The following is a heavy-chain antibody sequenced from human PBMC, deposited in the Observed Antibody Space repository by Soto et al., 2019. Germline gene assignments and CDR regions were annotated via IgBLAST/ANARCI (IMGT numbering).Heavy chain of an antibody. Sequence: SETLSLTCSVSGGSLTGYFYSWIRQSPGRGLEWIGEINDGGSTKYSTSLKSRAFMSAERAKKQFSLTLKSLTAADPGFDYCAPTTRRLVPWGQG. CDR1: GGSLTGYF. V-gene: IGHV4-34*01. J-gene: IGHJ5*02. CDR3: APTTRRLVP. D-gene: IGHD2-15*01. CDR2: INDGGST.